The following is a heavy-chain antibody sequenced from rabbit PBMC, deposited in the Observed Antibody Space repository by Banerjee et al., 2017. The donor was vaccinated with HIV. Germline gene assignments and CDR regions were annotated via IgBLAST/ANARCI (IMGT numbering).Heavy chain of an antibody. V-gene: IGHV1S45*01. CDR2: IYAGSSGST. CDR1: GIDFSSYYY. CDR3: ARAGYYNYGYPGYTYPAYFNL. Sequence: QEQLEESGGDLVKPEGSLTLTCTASGIDFSSYYYMCWVRQAPGKGLEWIACIYAGSSGSTWYASWAKGRFTISKTSSTTVTLQMTSLTAADTATYFCARAGYYNYGYPGYTYPAYFNLWGQGTLVTVS. J-gene: IGHJ4*01. D-gene: IGHD6-1*01.